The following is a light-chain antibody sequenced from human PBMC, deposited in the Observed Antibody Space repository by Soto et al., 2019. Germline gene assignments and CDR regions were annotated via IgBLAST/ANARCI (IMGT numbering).Light chain of an antibody. CDR1: QTISSNN. CDR2: GTS. CDR3: QQYGSWT. Sequence: EIVLTQSPGTLSVSPGERATLSCRASQTISSNNLAWYQQKPGQAPSLLIYGTSRRATGIPNRFSGSGSGTDFTLTISSLEPEDSAIYYCQQYGSWTCGQGTKVEI. J-gene: IGKJ1*01. V-gene: IGKV3-20*01.